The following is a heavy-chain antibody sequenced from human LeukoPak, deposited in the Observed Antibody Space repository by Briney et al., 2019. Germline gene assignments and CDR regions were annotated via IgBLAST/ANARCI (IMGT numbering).Heavy chain of an antibody. Sequence: PGGSLRLPCAASGFTFSSFWIHWVRQVPGKGLVWVSRINSDGFSTSYADSVKGRFTISRDNAKNTLYLQMNSLRAEDTAVYYCARGTSGGYFDYWGQGTLVTVSS. CDR1: GFTFSSFW. CDR2: INSDGFST. J-gene: IGHJ4*02. D-gene: IGHD1-26*01. CDR3: ARGTSGGYFDY. V-gene: IGHV3-74*01.